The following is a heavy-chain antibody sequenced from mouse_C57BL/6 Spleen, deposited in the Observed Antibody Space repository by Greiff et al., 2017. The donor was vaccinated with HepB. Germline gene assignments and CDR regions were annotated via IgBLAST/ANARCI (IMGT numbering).Heavy chain of an antibody. D-gene: IGHD1-1*01. CDR1: GFTFSDYY. J-gene: IGHJ3*01. CDR2: INYDGSST. Sequence: DVKLVESEGGLVQPGSSMKLSCTASGFTFSDYYMAWVRQVPEKGLEWVANINYDGSSTYYLDSLKSRFIISRDNAKNILYLQMSSLKSEDTATYYCARDRSGSSYGLAYWGQGTLVTVSA. V-gene: IGHV5-16*01. CDR3: ARDRSGSSYGLAY.